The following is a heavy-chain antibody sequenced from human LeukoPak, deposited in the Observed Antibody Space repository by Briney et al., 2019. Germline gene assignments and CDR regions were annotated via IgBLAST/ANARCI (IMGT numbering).Heavy chain of an antibody. D-gene: IGHD1-26*01. CDR3: ARDRGRGATELDY. CDR1: GGSISTGSYY. V-gene: IGHV4-61*02. Sequence: KPSETLSLTCTVSGGSISTGSYYWSWIRQPAGKGLEWIGRIHTSGSTNYNPSLKSRVTISLDTSKNQFSLKLTSVTAADTAVYYCARDRGRGATELDYWGQGTLVTVSS. J-gene: IGHJ4*02. CDR2: IHTSGST.